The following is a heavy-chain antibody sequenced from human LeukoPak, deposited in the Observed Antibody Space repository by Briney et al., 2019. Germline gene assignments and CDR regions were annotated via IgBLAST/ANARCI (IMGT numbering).Heavy chain of an antibody. V-gene: IGHV3-30*02. CDR2: IRYDGSNK. CDR3: ARDRVTIFGVAPNDY. Sequence: GGSLRLSCAASGFTFSSYGMHWVRQAPGKGLEWVAFIRYDGSNKYYADSVKGRFTISRDNSKNTLYLQMNSLRAEDTAVYYCARDRVTIFGVAPNDYWGQGTLVTVSS. J-gene: IGHJ4*02. D-gene: IGHD3-3*01. CDR1: GFTFSSYG.